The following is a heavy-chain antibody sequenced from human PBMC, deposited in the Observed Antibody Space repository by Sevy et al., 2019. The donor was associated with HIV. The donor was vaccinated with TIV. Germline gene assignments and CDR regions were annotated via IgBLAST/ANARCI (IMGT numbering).Heavy chain of an antibody. Sequence: GGSLRLSCVAYGFTVSSNFMTWVRQAPGKGLEWVSIIYSGGDRYYADSVKGRFTISRDNSKNTLYLQMNNLRAEDTAVYYCARDLRVATASGGMDVWGQGTTVTVSS. J-gene: IGHJ6*02. V-gene: IGHV3-53*01. CDR3: ARDLRVATASGGMDV. D-gene: IGHD6-13*01. CDR1: GFTVSSNF. CDR2: IYSGGDR.